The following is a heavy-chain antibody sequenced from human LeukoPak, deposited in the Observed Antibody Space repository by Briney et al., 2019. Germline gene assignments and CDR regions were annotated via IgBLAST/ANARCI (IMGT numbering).Heavy chain of an antibody. CDR1: GFTFSSYW. V-gene: IGHV3-7*03. D-gene: IGHD3-10*01. CDR2: IKQDASER. Sequence: PGGSLRLSCAASGFTFSSYWMTWVRQAPGKGLEWVANIKQDASERYYVDSVKGRFTISRDNAKNSLYLQMNSLRAEDTAVYYCARRMTEDTRGYYMDVWGKGTTVTVSS. CDR3: ARRMTEDTRGYYMDV. J-gene: IGHJ6*03.